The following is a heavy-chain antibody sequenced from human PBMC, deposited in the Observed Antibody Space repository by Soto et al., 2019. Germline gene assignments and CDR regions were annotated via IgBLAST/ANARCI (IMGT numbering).Heavy chain of an antibody. CDR1: GYTFTYYH. J-gene: IGHJ5*02. D-gene: IGHD4-4*01. CDR2: IYPSGGST. Sequence: QVQLVQSGAEVKKPGASVKVSCKTSGYTFTYYHIHWLRQAPGQGPEWMGKIYPSGGSTKYAPKLWGRVTIRMDTSTSQAYMELSSLISDDPAMYYCARDAAFGNYAYHWFDPWGPGSLVTVSS. V-gene: IGHV1-46*01. CDR3: ARDAAFGNYAYHWFDP.